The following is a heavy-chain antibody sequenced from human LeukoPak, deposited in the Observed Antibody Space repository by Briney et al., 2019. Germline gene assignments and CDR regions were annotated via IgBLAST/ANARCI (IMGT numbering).Heavy chain of an antibody. CDR2: IRYDGSNK. CDR1: GFTFNNYG. CDR3: AKDEAYYYGSGSYFPGVYNWFDP. Sequence: GGSLRLSCAASGFTFNNYGMHWVRQAPGKGLEWVAFIRYDGSNKYYADSVKGRFTISRDNSKNTLYLQMNSLRAEDTAVYYCAKDEAYYYGSGSYFPGVYNWFDPWGQGTLVTVSS. D-gene: IGHD3-10*01. J-gene: IGHJ5*02. V-gene: IGHV3-30*02.